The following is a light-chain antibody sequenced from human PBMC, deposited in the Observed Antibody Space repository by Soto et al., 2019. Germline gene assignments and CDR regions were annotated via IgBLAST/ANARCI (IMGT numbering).Light chain of an antibody. CDR2: GNS. CDR1: SSNIGAGYD. V-gene: IGLV1-40*01. Sequence: QSVLTQPPSVSGAPGQRVTISCTGSSSNIGAGYDVHWYQQLPGTAPKLLIYGNSNRSSGVPDRFSGSKSGTSASLAITGLKAEDEADYYCQSYDSSLSGPVFGGGTKLTVL. CDR3: QSYDSSLSGPV. J-gene: IGLJ2*01.